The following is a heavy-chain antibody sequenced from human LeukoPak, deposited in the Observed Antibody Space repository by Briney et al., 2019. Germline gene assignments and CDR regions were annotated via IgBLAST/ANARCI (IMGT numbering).Heavy chain of an antibody. CDR1: GGSISSSPYY. J-gene: IGHJ4*02. CDR3: ARHGYYDSSGYYGDY. V-gene: IGHV4-39*01. D-gene: IGHD3-22*01. Sequence: PSETLSLTCTVSGGSISSSPYYWGWIRQPPGKGLEWIGSIYYSGSTYYSPSLKSRVTISVDTSKNQFSLKLSSVTAADTAVYYCARHGYYDSSGYYGDYWGQGTLVTVSS. CDR2: IYYSGST.